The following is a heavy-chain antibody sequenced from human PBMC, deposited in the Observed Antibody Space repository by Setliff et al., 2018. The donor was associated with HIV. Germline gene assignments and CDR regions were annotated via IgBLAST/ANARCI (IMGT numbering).Heavy chain of an antibody. D-gene: IGHD6-6*01. Sequence: GASVKVSCKASGFTFTNSAVQWVRQARGQRLEWIGWIVVGSGNTNYAQKFQGRVTITADESTSTAYVELSSLRSEDTAVYYCARDSRSSIAPYNFDYWGQGTVVTVSS. CDR2: IVVGSGNT. J-gene: IGHJ4*02. V-gene: IGHV1-58*01. CDR1: GFTFTNSA. CDR3: ARDSRSSIAPYNFDY.